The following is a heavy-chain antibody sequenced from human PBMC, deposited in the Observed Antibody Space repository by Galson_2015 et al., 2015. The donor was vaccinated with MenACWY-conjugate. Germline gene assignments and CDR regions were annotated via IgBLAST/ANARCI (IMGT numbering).Heavy chain of an antibody. Sequence: SLRLSCAVSGFTFRQYAMSWVRQAPGTGLEWVAIISDSGAATHYIDSVKGRFTISRDNSKNTLYLQMSRLRAEDTALYYCAKDVYM. CDR1: GFTFRQYA. J-gene: IGHJ6*03. V-gene: IGHV3-23*01. CDR3: AKDVYM. CDR2: ISDSGAAT.